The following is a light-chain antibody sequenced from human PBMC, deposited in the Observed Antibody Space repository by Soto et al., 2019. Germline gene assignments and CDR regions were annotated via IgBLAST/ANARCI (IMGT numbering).Light chain of an antibody. J-gene: IGKJ3*01. CDR3: QQYYSLPLT. Sequence: DIVMTQSPDFLAVSLGERATMNCKSSQSIFDRSYDKMYLAWYQQKPGQPPKLLIYWATARESGVPDRFSGSVSETDFTLTSSSMQAEDAAVYYCQQYYSLPLTFGPGTKVDI. V-gene: IGKV4-1*01. CDR2: WAT. CDR1: QSIFDRSYDKMY.